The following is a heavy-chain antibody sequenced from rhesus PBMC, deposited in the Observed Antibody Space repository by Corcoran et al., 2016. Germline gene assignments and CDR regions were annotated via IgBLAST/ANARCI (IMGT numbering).Heavy chain of an antibody. V-gene: IGHV1S2*01. J-gene: IGHJ2*01. D-gene: IGHD2-21*01. CDR2: INPYNGNK. CDR1: GYTFTDYY. CDR3: ARGPGYCTGSGCYADWYFDL. Sequence: QVQLVQSGAEVKKPGSSVKVSCKASGYTFTDYYMHWVRQAPRQGLEWMGWINPYNGNKKYAQKFQGRVTMTRDTWTSTAYMELSSLRSEDTAVYYCARGPGYCTGSGCYADWYFDLWGPGTPITISS.